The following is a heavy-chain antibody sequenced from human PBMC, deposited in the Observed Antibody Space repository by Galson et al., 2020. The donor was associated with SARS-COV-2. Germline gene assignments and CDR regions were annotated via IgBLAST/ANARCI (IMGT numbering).Heavy chain of an antibody. Sequence: GESLKISCAASGFTLSSYSMNWVRQAPGKGLEWISYITSASTTIYYADSVRGRFTISRDNAKNSLYLQMNSLRDDDTAVYYCARVPRWTYGGNSGYYYYYYGMDVWGQGIAVTVSS. CDR3: ARVPRWTYGGNSGYYYYYYGMDV. CDR1: GFTLSSYS. CDR2: ITSASTTI. J-gene: IGHJ6*02. D-gene: IGHD4-17*01. V-gene: IGHV3-48*02.